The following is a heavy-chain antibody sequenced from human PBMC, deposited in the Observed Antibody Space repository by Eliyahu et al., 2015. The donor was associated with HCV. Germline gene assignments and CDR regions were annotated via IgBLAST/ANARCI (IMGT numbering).Heavy chain of an antibody. D-gene: IGHD6-19*01. CDR1: GGSIXXYY. Sequence: QVQLQESGPGLVKPSETLSXTCTVSGGSIXXYYGTWIRRPPGKGLEWIGYIHYSGXTNYNPSLKSRVTISVDTSKNQFSLNLTSVTAADTAVYYCASGGGGIAVAGTGGWFDPWGQGSLVTVSS. V-gene: IGHV4-59*01. CDR3: ASGGGGIAVAGTGGWFDP. J-gene: IGHJ5*02. CDR2: IHYSGXT.